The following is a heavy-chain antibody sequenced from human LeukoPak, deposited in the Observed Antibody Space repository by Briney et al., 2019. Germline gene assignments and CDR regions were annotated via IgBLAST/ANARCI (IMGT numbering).Heavy chain of an antibody. D-gene: IGHD3-10*01. CDR3: ANYGSSGFDY. CDR1: GFTFSSYG. V-gene: IGHV3-23*01. Sequence: GGSLRLSCAASGFTFSSYGMSWVRQAPGKGLEWISAISGSGGSTYYADSVKGRFTISRDNSKNTLYLQMNSLRAEDTAVYYCANYGSSGFDYWGQGTLVTVSS. CDR2: ISGSGGST. J-gene: IGHJ4*02.